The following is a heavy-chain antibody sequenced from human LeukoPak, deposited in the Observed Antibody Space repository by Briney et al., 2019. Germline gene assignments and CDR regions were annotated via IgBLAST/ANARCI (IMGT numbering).Heavy chain of an antibody. J-gene: IGHJ3*02. CDR2: LYYTGST. V-gene: IGHV4-31*03. CDR3: ARVPSVIDAFDI. Sequence: SETLSLTCTVSGGSISSGGYYWSWIRQHPGKGLQWIAYLYYTGSTYYNPSLKSRLTISVDTSKNHFSLRLSSMTAADTAVYYCARVPSVIDAFDIWGQGTMVTVSS. D-gene: IGHD2-21*01. CDR1: GGSISSGGYY.